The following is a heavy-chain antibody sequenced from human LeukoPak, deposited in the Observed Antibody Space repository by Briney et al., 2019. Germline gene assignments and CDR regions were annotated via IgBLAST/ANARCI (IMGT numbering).Heavy chain of an antibody. J-gene: IGHJ4*02. CDR3: ALYNWNSKWDFDY. CDR2: IKQDGSET. Sequence: PGGSLRLSCAASGFTFSNYWTSWVRQAPGKGLEWVVNIKQDGSETYYVDSMKGRFTISRDNAKNSLYLQMNSLRAEDTAVYYCALYNWNSKWDFDYWGQGTLVTVSS. CDR1: GFTFSNYW. V-gene: IGHV3-7*05. D-gene: IGHD1-7*01.